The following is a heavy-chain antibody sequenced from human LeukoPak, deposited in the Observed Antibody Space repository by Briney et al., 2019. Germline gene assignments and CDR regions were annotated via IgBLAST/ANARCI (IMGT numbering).Heavy chain of an antibody. CDR2: IIPILGIA. J-gene: IGHJ3*02. V-gene: IGHV1-69*04. CDR1: GGTFSSYA. Sequence: ASVKVSCKASGGTFSSYAISWVRQAPGQGLEWMGRIIPILGIANYAQKFQGRVTITADKSTSTAYMELSSLRSEDTAVYYCARDLDYYDSSGYHSDAFDIWGQGTMVTVSS. D-gene: IGHD3-22*01. CDR3: ARDLDYYDSSGYHSDAFDI.